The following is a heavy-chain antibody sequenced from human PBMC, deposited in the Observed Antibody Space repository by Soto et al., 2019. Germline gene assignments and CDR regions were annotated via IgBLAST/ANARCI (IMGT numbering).Heavy chain of an antibody. Sequence: PGGSLTLSCEASGFSFNSFFMHWVRQGPGKGLEWVSRISNDGTGTTYADSVQGRFTVSRDNSKTTVYLQMNRLRPEDTAVYFCVRDQDSRGYSVFNLWGQGTQVNVSS. J-gene: IGHJ5*02. D-gene: IGHD3-22*01. CDR2: ISNDGTGT. V-gene: IGHV3-74*01. CDR3: VRDQDSRGYSVFNL. CDR1: GFSFNSFF.